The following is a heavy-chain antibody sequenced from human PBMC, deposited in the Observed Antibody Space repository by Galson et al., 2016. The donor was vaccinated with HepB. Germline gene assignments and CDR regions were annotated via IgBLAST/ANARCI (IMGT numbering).Heavy chain of an antibody. V-gene: IGHV3-30*03. D-gene: IGHD5-24*01. CDR1: GFTFSDYG. Sequence: SLRLSCAASGFTFSDYGMHWVRQAPGKGLEWVAVISYDGGNKYYADSVKGRFTISRDNSKKTLYLQMHSLRAEDTALYYCAREGALEMAATLGAWGQGTLVTVSS. CDR2: ISYDGGNK. J-gene: IGHJ4*02. CDR3: AREGALEMAATLGA.